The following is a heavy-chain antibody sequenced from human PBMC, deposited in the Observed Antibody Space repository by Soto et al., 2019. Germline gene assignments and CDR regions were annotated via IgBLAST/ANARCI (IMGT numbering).Heavy chain of an antibody. CDR3: ARSPLPRLALDY. Sequence: GASVKVSCKASGGTFSSYTISWVRQAPGQGLEWMGRIIPILGIANYAQKFQGRVTITADKSTSTAYMELSSLRSEDTAVYYCARSPLPRLALDYWGQGTLVTVSS. CDR1: GGTFSSYT. V-gene: IGHV1-69*02. D-gene: IGHD3-9*01. CDR2: IIPILGIA. J-gene: IGHJ4*02.